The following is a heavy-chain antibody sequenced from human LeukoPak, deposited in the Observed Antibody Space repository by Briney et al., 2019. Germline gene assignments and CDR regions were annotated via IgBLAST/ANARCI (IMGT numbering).Heavy chain of an antibody. CDR1: GFTFSSYA. V-gene: IGHV3-30-3*01. CDR3: ARDYWWNYDY. CDR2: ISKDGSDK. J-gene: IGHJ4*02. Sequence: GGSLRLSCAASGFTFSSYAIHWVRQAPGKGLEWVAVISKDGSDKYYPGSVRGRFTISRDNSKNTIYLQMDSLRAEDTAIYYCARDYWWNYDYWGQGTLVTVSS. D-gene: IGHD1-7*01.